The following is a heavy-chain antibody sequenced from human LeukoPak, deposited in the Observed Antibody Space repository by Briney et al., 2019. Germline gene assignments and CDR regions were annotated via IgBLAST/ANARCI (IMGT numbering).Heavy chain of an antibody. CDR3: ATSSWNVYFDY. Sequence: GGSLRLSCAASGFTFSSYSMNWVRQAPGKGLEWVSSISSSSYIYYADSVKGRFTISRDNAKNSLYLQMNSLRAEDTAVYYCATSSWNVYFDYWGQGTLVTVSS. CDR1: GFTFSSYS. D-gene: IGHD1-1*01. J-gene: IGHJ4*02. CDR2: ISSSSYI. V-gene: IGHV3-21*01.